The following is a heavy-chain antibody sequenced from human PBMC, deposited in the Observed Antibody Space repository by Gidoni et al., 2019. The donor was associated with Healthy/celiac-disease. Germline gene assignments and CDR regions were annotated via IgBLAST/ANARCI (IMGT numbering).Heavy chain of an antibody. D-gene: IGHD2-2*01. CDR2: IIPIFGTA. CDR3: ARAREREVPAAMTKDRLRLLYYYGMDV. CDR1: GGTFSSYA. Sequence: QVQLVQSGAEVKKPGSSVKVSCKASGGTFSSYAISWVRQAPGQGLEWMGGIIPIFGTANYAQKFQGRVTITAEKSTSTAYMELSSLRSEDTAVYYCARAREREVPAAMTKDRLRLLYYYGMDVWGQGTTVTVSS. V-gene: IGHV1-69*06. J-gene: IGHJ6*02.